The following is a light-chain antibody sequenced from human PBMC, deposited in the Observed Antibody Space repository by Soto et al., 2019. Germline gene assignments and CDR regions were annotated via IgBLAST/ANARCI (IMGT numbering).Light chain of an antibody. Sequence: DIQMTQSPSSLSASVGDRVTITCRASQGISNYLAWYQQNPGKVPKLLIYSASTWQSGVPSRFSGSGSEPDFTVPLSSPQPEDVATYYCRKYNSAQFSFGPGTKLDIQ. CDR3: RKYNSAQFS. CDR1: QGISNY. CDR2: SAS. V-gene: IGKV1-27*01. J-gene: IGKJ3*01.